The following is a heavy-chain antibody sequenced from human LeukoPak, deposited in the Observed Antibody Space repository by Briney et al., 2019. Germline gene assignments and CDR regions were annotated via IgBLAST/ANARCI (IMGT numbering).Heavy chain of an antibody. V-gene: IGHV4-59*08. CDR2: IYYSGST. CDR1: GGSISSYY. Sequence: SETLSLTCTVSGGSISSYYWSWIRQPPGKGLEWIGYIYYSGSTNYNPSLKSRVTISVDTSKNQFSLKLSSVPAADTAVYYCARRGVIGTFDYWGQGTLVTVSS. CDR3: ARRGVIGTFDY. J-gene: IGHJ4*02. D-gene: IGHD2-21*01.